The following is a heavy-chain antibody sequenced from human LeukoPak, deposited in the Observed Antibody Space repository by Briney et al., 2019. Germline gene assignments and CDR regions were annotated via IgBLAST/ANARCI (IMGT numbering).Heavy chain of an antibody. V-gene: IGHV1-46*01. Sequence: ASVKVSCKASGYTFTTYYMHWVRQAPGRGLEWMGIINPKNGRTTYAQKFQGRVTMTRDTSTSTVYMELSSLRSEDTAVYYCAREEGYSYGPFDYWGQGTLVTVSS. J-gene: IGHJ4*02. CDR1: GYTFTTYY. D-gene: IGHD5-18*01. CDR2: INPKNGRT. CDR3: AREEGYSYGPFDY.